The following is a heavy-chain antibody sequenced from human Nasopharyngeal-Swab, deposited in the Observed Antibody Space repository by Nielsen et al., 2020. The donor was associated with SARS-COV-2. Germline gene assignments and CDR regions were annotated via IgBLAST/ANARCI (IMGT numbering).Heavy chain of an antibody. D-gene: IGHD2-21*01. CDR2: ISWNSGSI. CDR1: GFTFDDYA. CDR3: AKDITSGDTMATHYYYGMDV. J-gene: IGHJ6*02. Sequence: GGSLRLSCAASGFTFDDYAMHWVWQAPGKGLEWVSGISWNSGSIGYADSVKGRFTISRDNAKNSLYLQMNSLRAEDTALYYCAKDITSGDTMATHYYYGMDVWGQGTTVTVSS. V-gene: IGHV3-9*01.